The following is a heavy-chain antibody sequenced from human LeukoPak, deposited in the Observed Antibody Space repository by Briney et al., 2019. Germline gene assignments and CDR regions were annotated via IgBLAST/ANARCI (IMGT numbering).Heavy chain of an antibody. CDR1: GFTFSSYA. CDR2: ISGSGGST. Sequence: GGSLRLSCAASGFTFSSYAMSWVRQAPGKGLEWVSLISGSGGSTYYADSVKGRFTVSRDNAKNSLYLQMNDLRAEDTAVYYCAREDSDYSNYDFWGQGTLVTVSS. J-gene: IGHJ4*02. D-gene: IGHD4-11*01. CDR3: AREDSDYSNYDF. V-gene: IGHV3-23*01.